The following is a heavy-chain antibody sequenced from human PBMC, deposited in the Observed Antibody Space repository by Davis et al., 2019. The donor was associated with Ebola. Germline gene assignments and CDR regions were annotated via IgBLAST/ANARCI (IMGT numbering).Heavy chain of an antibody. D-gene: IGHD3-16*01. Sequence: PGGSLRLSCTVSGGSISSHYWSWIRQPPGKGLEWIGYIYYSGSTNYNPSLKSRVTISVDTSKNQFSLKLSSVTAADTAVYYCARGLGGYYYYYGMDVWGQGTTVTVSS. V-gene: IGHV4-59*11. J-gene: IGHJ6*02. CDR1: GGSISSHY. CDR2: IYYSGST. CDR3: ARGLGGYYYYYGMDV.